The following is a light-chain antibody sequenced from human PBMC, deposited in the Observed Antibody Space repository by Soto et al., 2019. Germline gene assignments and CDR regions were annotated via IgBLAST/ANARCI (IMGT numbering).Light chain of an antibody. Sequence: DIQMTQSPSSLSASVGDRVTITCQASQAISNYLNWYQQKPGKAPKLLIYDASNLETGVPSRFSGSGSGSDFTFTISSLQPEDIATYYCQQYDSPPFAFGPGTKVDIK. CDR2: DAS. CDR3: QQYDSPPFA. J-gene: IGKJ3*01. V-gene: IGKV1-33*01. CDR1: QAISNY.